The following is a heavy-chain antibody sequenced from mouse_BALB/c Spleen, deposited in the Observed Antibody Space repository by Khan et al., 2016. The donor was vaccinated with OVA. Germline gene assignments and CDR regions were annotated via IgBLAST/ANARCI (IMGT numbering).Heavy chain of an antibody. V-gene: IGHV3-2*02. CDR3: ARVYGGDFDY. D-gene: IGHD2-10*02. CDR2: ISYSGNT. Sequence: DVQLQESGPGLVKPSQSLSLTCTVTGYSITSDYAWNWIRQFPGNKLEWMGYISYSGNTKYNPSLKSRISVTRDTSKNQFFLQLNSVTTEDTATDYCARVYGGDFDYWGQGTTLTVSS. J-gene: IGHJ2*01. CDR1: GYSITSDYA.